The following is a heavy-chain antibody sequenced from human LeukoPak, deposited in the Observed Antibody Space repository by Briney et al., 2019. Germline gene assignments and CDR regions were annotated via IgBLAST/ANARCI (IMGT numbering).Heavy chain of an antibody. V-gene: IGHV4-30-4*01. CDR1: GGSISSGDYY. CDR2: ISYSAYT. J-gene: IGHJ4*02. Sequence: SETLSLTCTVSGGSISSGDYYWSWIRQPPGKGLEWIGYISYSAYTYYNPSLKSRVTISVDTSKNQFSLRLSSVTAADTAVYYCARVSVWDYSNHDYWGQGTLVTVSS. D-gene: IGHD4-11*01. CDR3: ARVSVWDYSNHDY.